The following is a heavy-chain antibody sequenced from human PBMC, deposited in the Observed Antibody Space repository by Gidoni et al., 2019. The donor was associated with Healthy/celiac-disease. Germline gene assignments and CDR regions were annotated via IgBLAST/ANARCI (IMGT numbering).Heavy chain of an antibody. CDR3: ARDPTVDIVVVPAATPGDYYMDV. CDR1: GYTFTGYY. V-gene: IGHV1-2*02. J-gene: IGHJ6*03. D-gene: IGHD2-2*02. Sequence: QVQLVQSGAEVKKPGASVKVSCKASGYTFTGYYMHLVRQAPGQGLEWMGWLNPNSGGTNYAQKLQGRVTMTRDTSISTAYMELSRLRSDDTAVYYCARDPTVDIVVVPAATPGDYYMDVWGKGTTVTVSS. CDR2: LNPNSGGT.